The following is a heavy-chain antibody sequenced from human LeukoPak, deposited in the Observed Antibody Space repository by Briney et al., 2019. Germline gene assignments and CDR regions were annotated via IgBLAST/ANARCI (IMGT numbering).Heavy chain of an antibody. CDR2: IYHSGST. J-gene: IGHJ4*02. V-gene: IGHV4-30-2*01. Sequence: SETLSLTCAVSGGSISSGGYSWSWIRQPPGKGLEWIGYIYHSGSTYYNPSLKSRVTISVDRSKNQFSLKLSSVTAADTAVYYCARAAAAGTLFDYWGQGTLVTVS. CDR3: ARAAAAGTLFDY. D-gene: IGHD6-13*01. CDR1: GGSISSGGYS.